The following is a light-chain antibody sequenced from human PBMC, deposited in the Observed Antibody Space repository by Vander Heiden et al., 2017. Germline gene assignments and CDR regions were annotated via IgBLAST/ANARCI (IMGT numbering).Light chain of an antibody. V-gene: IGLV1-44*01. CDR2: TNN. J-gene: IGLJ2*01. CDR3: AAWDDSLNGQGWV. CDR1: SSNIGSNT. Sequence: QSVLTQPPSASGTPGQRVTIPCSGSSSNIGSNTVNWYQQLPGTAPKLLIYTNNQRPSGVPARFSGSKSGTSASLAISGLQSEDEADYYCAAWDDSLNGQGWVFGGGTKLTVL.